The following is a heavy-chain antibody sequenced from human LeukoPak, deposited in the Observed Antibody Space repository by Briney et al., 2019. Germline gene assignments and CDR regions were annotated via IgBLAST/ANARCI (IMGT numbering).Heavy chain of an antibody. J-gene: IGHJ4*02. CDR1: GFTFSSFA. CDR2: ISSASTYI. D-gene: IGHD6-19*01. Sequence: GGSLRLSCAASGFTFSSFAMSWVRQAPGKGLECVSSISSASTYIYNADSAKGRFTISRDNAKNSLYLQMDSLRVEVTAVYYCARGQWPDYWGQGTLVTVSS. V-gene: IGHV3-21*01. CDR3: ARGQWPDY.